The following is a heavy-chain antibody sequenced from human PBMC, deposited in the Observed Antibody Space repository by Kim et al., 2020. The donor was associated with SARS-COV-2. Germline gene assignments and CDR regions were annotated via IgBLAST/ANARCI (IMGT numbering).Heavy chain of an antibody. D-gene: IGHD2-21*02. CDR1: GYTFTTYH. Sequence: ASVKVSCKASGYTFTTYHLHWVRQAPGQGLEWMGVINPSGGSTSYTRKFQERLTMTRDTSTSTVYMELSSLTSDDTAVYFCAREEGAVVVTEIPPGAFSIWGQGTMVTVSS. V-gene: IGHV1-46*01. CDR3: AREEGAVVVTEIPPGAFSI. J-gene: IGHJ3*02. CDR2: INPSGGST.